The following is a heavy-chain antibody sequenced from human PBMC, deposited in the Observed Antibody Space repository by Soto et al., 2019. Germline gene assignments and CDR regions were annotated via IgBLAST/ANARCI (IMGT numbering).Heavy chain of an antibody. J-gene: IGHJ4*02. CDR3: TSDRYPGFYYGSGSYPNY. Sequence: VSLRLSCAASGFTFSSFWMSWGRQAPGQGLEGVANIKTDGSETHYVDSVKGRFTISRDNPKTSLFLQMNSLRGEDTAVSFCTSDRYPGFYYGSGSYPNYWGQGTPVTVS. CDR2: IKTDGSET. D-gene: IGHD3-10*01. V-gene: IGHV3-7*03. CDR1: GFTFSSFW.